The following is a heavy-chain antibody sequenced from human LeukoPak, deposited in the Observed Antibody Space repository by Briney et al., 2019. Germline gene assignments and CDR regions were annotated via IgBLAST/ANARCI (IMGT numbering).Heavy chain of an antibody. J-gene: IGHJ6*04. CDR2: IYTSGNT. CDR3: ARLGRFLELYV. CDR1: GGSIRSSSSY. D-gene: IGHD3-3*01. V-gene: IGHV4-61*02. Sequence: SQTLSLTCTVSGGSIRSSSSYWSWIRQPAGKGLEWIGRIYTSGNTNYNPSLKSRVTISVDTSKNQFSLKLRSVTAADTAVYYCARLGRFLELYVWGKGTTVTVSS.